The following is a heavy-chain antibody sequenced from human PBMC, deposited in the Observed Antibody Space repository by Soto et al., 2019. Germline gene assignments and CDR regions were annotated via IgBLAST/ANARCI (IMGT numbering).Heavy chain of an antibody. CDR3: VRDSGAKLSSS. Sequence: RASVKVSCKGSGNTFAYVYLHWVRQAPGQALEWMGWITPFNGNTKYAQKFQDRVTFTGDTSLNTAYMELSSLRSDDTAMFYCVRDSGAKLSSSWGQGTLVTVSS. CDR1: GNTFAYVY. CDR2: ITPFNGNT. V-gene: IGHV1-45*02. J-gene: IGHJ4*02. D-gene: IGHD6-13*01.